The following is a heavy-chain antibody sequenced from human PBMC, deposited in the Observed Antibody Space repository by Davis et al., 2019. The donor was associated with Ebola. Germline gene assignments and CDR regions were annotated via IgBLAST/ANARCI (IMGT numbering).Heavy chain of an antibody. CDR2: TYYNSKWYK. V-gene: IGHV6-1*01. CDR3: ARYTWNNRVFDP. Sequence: HSQTLSLTCDICGDSVSGNSGAWNRIRQSPSRGLEWLGRTYYNSKWYKDYAVSLKSRITFNPDTSKNQFSLQLNSVTPEDTAVYYCARYTWNNRVFDPWGQGTLVTVSS. J-gene: IGHJ5*02. D-gene: IGHD1/OR15-1a*01. CDR1: GDSVSGNSGA.